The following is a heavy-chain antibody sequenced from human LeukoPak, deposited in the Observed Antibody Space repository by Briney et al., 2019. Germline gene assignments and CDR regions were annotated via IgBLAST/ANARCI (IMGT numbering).Heavy chain of an antibody. J-gene: IGHJ4*02. D-gene: IGHD3-22*01. V-gene: IGHV3-48*02. Sequence: GGSLRLSCSASGFIFSDYNMNWVRQAPGKGLEWLSHISSSGSLIYYADSVKGRFTISRDNAKNSLYLQMNSLRDEDTALYYCARVYYDSSGYYLYFDYWGQGTLVTVSS. CDR1: GFIFSDYN. CDR2: ISSSGSLI. CDR3: ARVYYDSSGYYLYFDY.